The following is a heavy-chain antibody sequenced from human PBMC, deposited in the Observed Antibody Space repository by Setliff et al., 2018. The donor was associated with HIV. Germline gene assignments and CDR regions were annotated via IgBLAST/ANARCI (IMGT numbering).Heavy chain of an antibody. J-gene: IGHJ4*02. CDR2: ITHTGST. Sequence: PSETLSLTCAVYGGSFSGYYWNWIRQPPGMGLEWIGEITHTGSTNYNSSLKSRVTISVDTSKNQFSLKLSSVTAADTAVYYCVTSSSWSSRLNFWGQGMLVTVSS. CDR3: VTSSSWSSRLNF. CDR1: GGSFSGYY. V-gene: IGHV4-34*01. D-gene: IGHD6-13*01.